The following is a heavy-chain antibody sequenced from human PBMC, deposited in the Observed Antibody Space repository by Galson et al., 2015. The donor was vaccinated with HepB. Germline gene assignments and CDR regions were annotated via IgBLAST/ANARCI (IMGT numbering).Heavy chain of an antibody. J-gene: IGHJ3*02. Sequence: SVKVSCKASGGTFSSYAISWVRQAPGQGLEWMGGIIPIFGTANYAQKFQGRVTITADESTSTAYMELSSLRSEDTAVYYCARDDGGSHAPYSFDIWGQGTMVTVSS. CDR2: IIPIFGTA. CDR1: GGTFSSYA. D-gene: IGHD1-26*01. CDR3: ARDDGGSHAPYSFDI. V-gene: IGHV1-69*13.